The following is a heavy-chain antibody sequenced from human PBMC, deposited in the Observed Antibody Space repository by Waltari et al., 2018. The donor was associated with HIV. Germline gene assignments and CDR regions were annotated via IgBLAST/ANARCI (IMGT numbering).Heavy chain of an antibody. Sequence: EVHLVESGGDLVQPGGSLTLSCAASGITLNMYWIHWVRQVPGKGPVWVSRINTDGTTTNYADAVKGRFTVSRDSAKNIVYLQMESLRAEDTAIYYCATPNSTGLSWEPVWSGYYALWGQGTLVTVSS. D-gene: IGHD3-3*01. CDR3: ATPNSTGLSWEPVWSGYYAL. CDR1: GITLNMYW. CDR2: INTDGTTT. V-gene: IGHV3-74*01. J-gene: IGHJ4*02.